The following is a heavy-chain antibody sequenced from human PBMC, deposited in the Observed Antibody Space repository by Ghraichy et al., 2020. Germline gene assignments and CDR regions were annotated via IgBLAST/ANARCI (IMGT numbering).Heavy chain of an antibody. V-gene: IGHV3-23*01. CDR1: GFTFSSYA. J-gene: IGHJ4*02. CDR3: AKDDSTIFGVVIRD. Sequence: LSLTCAASGFTFSSYAMSWVRQAPGKGLEWVSAISGSGGGTYYADSVKGRFTISRDNSKNTLYLQMNSLRADDTAVYYCAKDDSTIFGVVIRDWGQGTLVTVSS. CDR2: ISGSGGGT. D-gene: IGHD3-3*01.